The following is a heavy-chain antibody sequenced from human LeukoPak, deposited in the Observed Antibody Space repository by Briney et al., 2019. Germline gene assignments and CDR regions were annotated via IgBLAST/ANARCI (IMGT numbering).Heavy chain of an antibody. CDR3: ARDLGGYSYGSHFDY. CDR1: GFTFSTYG. J-gene: IGHJ4*02. D-gene: IGHD5-18*01. CDR2: IWSDGSNK. V-gene: IGHV3-33*01. Sequence: PGGSLRLSCAASGFTFSTYGMHWVRQAPGKRLEWVAFIWSDGSNKYYADSVKGRFTISRDNAKNSLYLQMNSLRAEDTAVYYCARDLGGYSYGSHFDYWGQGTLVTVSS.